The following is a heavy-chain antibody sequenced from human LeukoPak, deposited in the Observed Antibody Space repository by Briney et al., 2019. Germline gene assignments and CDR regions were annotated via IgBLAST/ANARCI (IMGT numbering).Heavy chain of an antibody. CDR2: IDPSASYT. CDR3: ARHLYSNSLGY. Sequence: GESLRIPCKGSGYSFSTYWISWVRQMPGKGLEWMGRIDPSASYTYYSPSFQGHVTISADKSISTAYLQWSGLKVSDTAIYYCARHLYSNSLGYWGQGTLVTVSS. J-gene: IGHJ4*02. CDR1: GYSFSTYW. D-gene: IGHD6-13*01. V-gene: IGHV5-10-1*01.